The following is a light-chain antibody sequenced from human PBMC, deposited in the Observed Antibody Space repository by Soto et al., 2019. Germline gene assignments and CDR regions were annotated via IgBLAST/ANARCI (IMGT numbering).Light chain of an antibody. Sequence: DIRLTQSPSFLSASVGDRVTITCRASQGISTYLAWYLQRPGKAPKLLIYGASTLQSGVPSRFSGSGSGTEFTLTLSSLQPEDFGTYYCQQLNSDWYAFGQGTKLEIK. J-gene: IGKJ2*01. CDR2: GAS. CDR1: QGISTY. CDR3: QQLNSDWYA. V-gene: IGKV1-9*01.